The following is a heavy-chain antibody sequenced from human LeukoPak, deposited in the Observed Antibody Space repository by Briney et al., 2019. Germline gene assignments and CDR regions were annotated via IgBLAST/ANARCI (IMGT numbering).Heavy chain of an antibody. CDR1: GFSFSGSW. D-gene: IGHD2-21*02. V-gene: IGHV3-15*01. J-gene: IGHJ4*02. CDR2: VKRKSDGETT. CDR3: TSRVVTTNGY. Sequence: GGSLRLSCAASGFSFSGSWMNWVRQAPGKGLEWVGRVKRKSDGETTDYPAPVKGRFTISRDDSKNTLYLQMNSLKVEDTAVYYCTSRVVTTNGYWGQGTLVTVSS.